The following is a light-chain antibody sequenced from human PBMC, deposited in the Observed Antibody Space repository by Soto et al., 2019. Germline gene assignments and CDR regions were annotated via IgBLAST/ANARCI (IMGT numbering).Light chain of an antibody. J-gene: IGLJ2*01. V-gene: IGLV1-40*01. CDR2: GNN. CDR1: SSNIGAGYD. Sequence: QSVLTQPPSVSGAPGQRVTISCTGSSSNIGAGYDVHWYQQLPGTAPKLLIYGNNNRPSGVPDRFSGSKSGTSASLAITGLQPEDEADYYCQSYDSSLSAVVFGGGTKLTVL. CDR3: QSYDSSLSAVV.